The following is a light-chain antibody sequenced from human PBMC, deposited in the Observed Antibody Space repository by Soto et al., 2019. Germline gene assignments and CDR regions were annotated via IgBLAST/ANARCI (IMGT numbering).Light chain of an antibody. J-gene: IGKJ1*01. CDR3: QQYNSYPWT. Sequence: DIQMTQSPSTLSASVGDRVTITCRASRSIGSWLVWYQQKPGKAPKLLIYKASTLESGVPSRFSGSGSGTEFTLTISSLQPDDFATYYCQQYNSYPWTFGQGTKVEIK. V-gene: IGKV1-5*03. CDR1: RSIGSW. CDR2: KAS.